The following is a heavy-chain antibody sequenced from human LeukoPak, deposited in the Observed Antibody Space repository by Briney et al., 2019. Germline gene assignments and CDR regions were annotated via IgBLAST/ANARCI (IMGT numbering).Heavy chain of an antibody. V-gene: IGHV3-30*03. CDR3: ASIAGSGYSSSWYSTYFDY. J-gene: IGHJ4*02. Sequence: GRSLRLSCAASGFTFSSYGMHWVRQAPGKGLEWVAVISYDGSNKYYADSVKGRFTISRDNSKNTLYLQMNSLRAEDTAVYYCASIAGSGYSSSWYSTYFDYWGQGTLVTVSS. D-gene: IGHD6-13*01. CDR2: ISYDGSNK. CDR1: GFTFSSYG.